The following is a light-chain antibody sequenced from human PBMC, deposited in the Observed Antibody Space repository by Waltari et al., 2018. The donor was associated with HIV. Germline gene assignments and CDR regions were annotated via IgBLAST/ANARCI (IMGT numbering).Light chain of an antibody. V-gene: IGLV2-14*01. CDR1: TSDVGGYQH. CDR2: EVT. CDR3: TSYTSRNTRV. J-gene: IGLJ1*01. Sequence: QSALTQPASVSGSPGQSITISCTGTTSDVGGYQHVSWYQQHPGKAPKLMIYEVTNRPSGVSFRFSGSKSGNTASLTISGLQAEDEADYFCTSYTSRNTRVFGTGTKVTVL.